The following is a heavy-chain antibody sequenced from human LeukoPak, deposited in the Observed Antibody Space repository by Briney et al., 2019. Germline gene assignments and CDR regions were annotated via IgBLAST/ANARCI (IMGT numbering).Heavy chain of an antibody. CDR2: ISGDGRSP. D-gene: IGHD6-13*01. V-gene: IGHV3-43*02. CDR1: GFTFDDYA. J-gene: IGHJ4*02. Sequence: GGSLRLSCAASGFTFDDYAMHWVRQAPGKGLEWVSVISGDGRSPYYGDSVKGRFTISRDNSRNSLYLDMNSLRTDDTALYYCAKTDISTAGFDYWGQGTLVTVSS. CDR3: AKTDISTAGFDY.